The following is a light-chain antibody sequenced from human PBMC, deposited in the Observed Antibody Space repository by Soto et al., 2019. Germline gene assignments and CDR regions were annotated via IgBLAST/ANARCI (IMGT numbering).Light chain of an antibody. CDR1: SSNIGAPYN. V-gene: IGLV1-40*01. CDR3: QSFDLSQTWV. CDR2: GNT. J-gene: IGLJ3*02. Sequence: QSVLTQPPSVSGAPGQRVTISCTGGSSNIGAPYNVHWYQQLPGTAPKLLIYGNTNRPSGVPDRFSGSKSGTSASLAITGLQPENEAEYSCQSFDLSQTWVFGGGTKVTVL.